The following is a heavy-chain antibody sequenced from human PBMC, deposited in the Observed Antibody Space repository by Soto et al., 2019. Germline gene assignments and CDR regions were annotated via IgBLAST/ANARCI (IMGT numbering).Heavy chain of an antibody. CDR2: INPSGGST. D-gene: IGHD2-15*01. CDR3: ARVLGGYCSGGSCGHYYYYYMDV. Sequence: QVQLVQSGAEVKKPGASVKVSCKASGYTFTSYYMHWVRQAPGQGLEWMGIINPSGGSTSYAQKFQGRVTMTRDTSTSTVYMELSSLRSEDTAVYYCARVLGGYCSGGSCGHYYYYYMDVWGKGTTVTVSS. J-gene: IGHJ6*03. CDR1: GYTFTSYY. V-gene: IGHV1-46*03.